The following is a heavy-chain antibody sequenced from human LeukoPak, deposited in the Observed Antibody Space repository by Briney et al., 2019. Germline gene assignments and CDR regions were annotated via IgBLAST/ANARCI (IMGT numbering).Heavy chain of an antibody. D-gene: IGHD3-10*01. CDR1: GGSISSSSYY. V-gene: IGHV4-39*01. Sequence: PSETLSLTCTVSGGSISSSSYYWGWIRQPPGKGLEWIGSIYYSGSTYYNPSLKSRVTISVDTSKNQFSLKLSSVTAADTAVYYCARRVGPGRFDPWGQGTPVTVSS. CDR2: IYYSGST. CDR3: ARRVGPGRFDP. J-gene: IGHJ5*02.